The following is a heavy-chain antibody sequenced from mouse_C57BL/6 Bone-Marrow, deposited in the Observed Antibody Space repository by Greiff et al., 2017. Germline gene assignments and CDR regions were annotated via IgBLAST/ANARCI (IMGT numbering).Heavy chain of an antibody. CDR1: GYTFTSYW. J-gene: IGHJ3*01. Sequence: QVQLQQPGAELVKPGASVKLSCKASGYTFTSYWMHWVKQRPGQGLEWVGLIHPNTGSTTSNEKFKSKATLTIDKSSSTAYIHLRSLTSEAYATSYCARWDDWDPCAYWGQGTLVTVSA. V-gene: IGHV1-64*01. CDR2: IHPNTGST. D-gene: IGHD2-4*01. CDR3: ARWDDWDPCAY.